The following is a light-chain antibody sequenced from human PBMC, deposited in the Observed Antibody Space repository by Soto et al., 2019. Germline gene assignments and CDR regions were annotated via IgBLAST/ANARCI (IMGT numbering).Light chain of an antibody. CDR3: QQYSQWPLN. Sequence: EIVMTQSPSTLSVSPLERATLSFRASQSVTSNLAWYQQKPGQAPRLLMYGVSTRATGIPARFGGSGSATEFTLTISSLQSEDFAVYYCQQYSQWPLNCGGGTTGDIK. V-gene: IGKV3-15*01. CDR2: GVS. J-gene: IGKJ4*01. CDR1: QSVTSN.